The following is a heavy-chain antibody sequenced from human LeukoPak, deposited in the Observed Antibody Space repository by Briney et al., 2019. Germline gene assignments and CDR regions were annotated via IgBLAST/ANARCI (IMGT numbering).Heavy chain of an antibody. J-gene: IGHJ4*02. CDR1: GSSFSSTA. CDR3: AKKTPGTYPFDY. V-gene: IGHV3-23*01. D-gene: IGHD6-13*01. Sequence: PGGSLRLSCAASGSSFSSTAMNWVRQAPGKGLEWVSASGTDGDTYYADSVQGRFTISRDNSRNTLYLQMTSLRADDTAVYYCAKKTPGTYPFDYWGQGTLVTVSP. CDR2: SGTDGDT.